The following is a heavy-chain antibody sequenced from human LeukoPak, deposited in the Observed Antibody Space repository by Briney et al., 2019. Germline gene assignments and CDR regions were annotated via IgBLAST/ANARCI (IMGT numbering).Heavy chain of an antibody. CDR3: ARTPRRIAAAGTKEYNWFDP. CDR2: INPNSGGT. D-gene: IGHD6-13*01. V-gene: IGHV1-2*02. J-gene: IGHJ5*02. Sequence: ASVKVSCKASGYTFTGYYMHWVRQAPGQGLEWMGWINPNSGGTKYAQKFQGRVTMTRDTSISTAYMELSRLRSDDTAVYYCARTPRRIAAAGTKEYNWFDPWGQGTLVTVSS. CDR1: GYTFTGYY.